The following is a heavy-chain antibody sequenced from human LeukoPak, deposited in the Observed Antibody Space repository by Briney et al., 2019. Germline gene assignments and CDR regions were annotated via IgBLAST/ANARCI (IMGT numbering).Heavy chain of an antibody. CDR1: GGSFSGYY. CDR2: INHSGST. CDR3: ARHWGGGYVYPSYDYFDY. J-gene: IGHJ4*02. D-gene: IGHD3-16*01. V-gene: IGHV4-34*01. Sequence: SETLSLTCAVYGGSFSGYYWSWIRQPPGKGLEWIGEINHSGSTNYNPSLKSRVTISVDTSKNQFPLKLSSVTAADTAVYYCARHWGGGYVYPSYDYFDYWGQGTLVTVSS.